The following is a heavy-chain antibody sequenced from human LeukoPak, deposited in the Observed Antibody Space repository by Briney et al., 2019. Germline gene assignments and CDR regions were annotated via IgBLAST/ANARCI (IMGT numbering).Heavy chain of an antibody. Sequence: SETLSLTCTVAGGSISSYYWSWIRQPPGKGLEWIGYIYYSGSTNYNPSLKSRVTISVDTSKNQFSLKLSSVTAAYTAVYYCARLHYGSGSYYFDYWGQGTLVTVSS. D-gene: IGHD3-10*01. CDR1: GGSISSYY. CDR3: ARLHYGSGSYYFDY. V-gene: IGHV4-59*08. J-gene: IGHJ4*02. CDR2: IYYSGST.